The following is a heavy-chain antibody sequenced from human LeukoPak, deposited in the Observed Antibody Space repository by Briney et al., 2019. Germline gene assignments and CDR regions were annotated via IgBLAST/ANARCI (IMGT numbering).Heavy chain of an antibody. CDR1: GYTFTSYD. V-gene: IGHV1-8*01. CDR2: MNPNNGNI. D-gene: IGHD1-1*01. J-gene: IGHJ4*02. CDR3: ARVLSGGLLERRVLDY. Sequence: ASVKVSCKASGYTFTSYDINWVRRATGQGLEWMGWMNPNNGNIGYAQRFQGRVTMARNTSISTAYMELSSLRSEDAAVYYCARVLSGGLLERRVLDYWGPGTLVTVSS.